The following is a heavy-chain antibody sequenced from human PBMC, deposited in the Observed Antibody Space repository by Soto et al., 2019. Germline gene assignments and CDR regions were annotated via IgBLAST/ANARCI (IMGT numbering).Heavy chain of an antibody. V-gene: IGHV3-48*01. CDR3: ARDPGGDQRDY. J-gene: IGHJ4*02. D-gene: IGHD4-17*01. Sequence: QLGGSLRLSCAASGFTFSSYSMNWVRQAPGKGLEWVSYISSSSSTIYYADSVKGRFTISRDNAKNSLYLQMNSLKAEDTAVYYCARDPGGDQRDYWGQGTLVTVSS. CDR2: ISSSSSTI. CDR1: GFTFSSYS.